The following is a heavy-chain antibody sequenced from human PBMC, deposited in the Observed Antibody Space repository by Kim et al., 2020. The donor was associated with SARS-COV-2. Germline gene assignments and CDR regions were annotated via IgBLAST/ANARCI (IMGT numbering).Heavy chain of an antibody. V-gene: IGHV1-69*13. J-gene: IGHJ6*02. CDR3: ARAVSLGGVRGVIGYYYDSSGYYDYYYGMDV. D-gene: IGHD3-22*01. Sequence: SVKVSCKASGGTFSSYAISWVRQAPGQGLEWMGGIIPIFGTANYAQKFQGRVTITADESTSTAYMELSSLRSEDTAVYYCARAVSLGGVRGVIGYYYDSSGYYDYYYGMDVWGQGTTVTVSS. CDR2: IIPIFGTA. CDR1: GGTFSSYA.